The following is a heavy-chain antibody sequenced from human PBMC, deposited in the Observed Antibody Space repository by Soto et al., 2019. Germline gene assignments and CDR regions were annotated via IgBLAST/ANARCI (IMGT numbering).Heavy chain of an antibody. V-gene: IGHV1-18*04. CDR3: ARDRDVVLVPPPTYDYYYYGMDV. J-gene: IGHJ6*02. CDR2: ISFNNGDI. CDR1: GYTFSSYT. Sequence: QVQLVQSGPEVKKPGASVKVSCKTSGYTFSSYTISWLRQAPGQGVEWMGWISFNNGDIKYAQKFQGRVTMTTDTCTSTPHKELRSLTYDDTAVYYCARDRDVVLVPPPTYDYYYYGMDVWGQGTTVTVSS. D-gene: IGHD2-8*02.